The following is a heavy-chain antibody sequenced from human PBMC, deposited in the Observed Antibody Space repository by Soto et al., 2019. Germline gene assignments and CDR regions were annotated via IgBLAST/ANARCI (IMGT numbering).Heavy chain of an antibody. CDR1: GGTFSSYA. Sequence: QVHLVQSGAELKKPGSSVKVSCKASGGTFSSYAISWVRQAPGQGIEWMGGIIPIFGTANYAQKFQGRVTINADESTSTAYMELSSLRSEDTAVYYCARGYDSSGYSNDPFDYWGQGTLGTVSS. CDR2: IIPIFGTA. V-gene: IGHV1-69*01. J-gene: IGHJ4*02. CDR3: ARGYDSSGYSNDPFDY. D-gene: IGHD3-22*01.